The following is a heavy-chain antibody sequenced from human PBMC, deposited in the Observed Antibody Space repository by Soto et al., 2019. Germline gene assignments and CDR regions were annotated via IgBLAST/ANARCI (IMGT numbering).Heavy chain of an antibody. CDR2: INAGNGNT. V-gene: IGHV1-3*01. Sequence: ASVKVSCKASGYTFTSYAMHWVRQAPGQRLEWMGWINAGNGNTKYSQKFQGRVTITRDTSASTAYMELSSLRSEDTAVYYCARSDILRYFDWLLPFDYWGQGTLVTVSS. D-gene: IGHD3-9*01. J-gene: IGHJ4*02. CDR3: ARSDILRYFDWLLPFDY. CDR1: GYTFTSYA.